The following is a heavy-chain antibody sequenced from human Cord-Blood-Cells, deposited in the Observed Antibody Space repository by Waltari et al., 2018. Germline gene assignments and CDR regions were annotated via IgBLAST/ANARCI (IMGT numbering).Heavy chain of an antibody. J-gene: IGHJ4*02. CDR2: INPNSGGT. CDR1: GYTLPGYY. D-gene: IGHD1-26*01. Sequence: QVQLVQSGAEVKKPGASVKVSCKASGYTLPGYYMHWVRQAPGQGLEWMGWINPNSGGTNYAQKFQGRVTMTRDTSISTAYMELSRLRSDNTAVYYCARGVGREPLYYFDYWGQGTLVTVSS. CDR3: ARGVGREPLYYFDY. V-gene: IGHV1-2*02.